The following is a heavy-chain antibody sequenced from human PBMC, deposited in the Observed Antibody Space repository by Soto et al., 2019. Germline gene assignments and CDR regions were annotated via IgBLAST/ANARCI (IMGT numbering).Heavy chain of an antibody. D-gene: IGHD3-10*01. V-gene: IGHV3-48*02. CDR2: ISGSDATV. CDR3: ARAYYYASKGFAFDI. CDR1: GFTFSSYS. J-gene: IGHJ3*02. Sequence: GGSLRLSCAASGFTFSSYSMNWVRQAPGKGLEWVSYISGSDATVYYADSVKGRFTISRDDAKNSLYLQLNSLRDEDTAVYYCARAYYYASKGFAFDIWGQGTMVTVSS.